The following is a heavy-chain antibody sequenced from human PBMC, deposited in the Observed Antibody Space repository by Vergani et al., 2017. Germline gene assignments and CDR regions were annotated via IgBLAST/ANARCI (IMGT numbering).Heavy chain of an antibody. CDR3: ARDLIGNDTYGRSGY. Sequence: QVQLVQSGAEVKKPGASVKVSCKASGYTFSTYGISWVRQAPGQGLEWMGWISAYNGNTNYPEKFQGRLTMTTDTSTRTAYMDLRSLRSDDTAVDYCARDLIGNDTYGRSGYWVPGTLVTVSS. D-gene: IGHD3-16*01. J-gene: IGHJ4*02. CDR1: GYTFSTYG. V-gene: IGHV1-18*01. CDR2: ISAYNGNT.